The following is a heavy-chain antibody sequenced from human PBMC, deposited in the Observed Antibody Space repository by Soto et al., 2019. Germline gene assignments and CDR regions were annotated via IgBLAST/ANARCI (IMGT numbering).Heavy chain of an antibody. CDR2: TYYRSKWNT. CDR1: GDNVSSNSAA. CDR3: ARGEQYSGRIFDY. V-gene: IGHV6-1*01. D-gene: IGHD1-26*01. Sequence: SQTLSLTCAISGDNVSSNSAAWNWIRQSPSRGLEWLGGTYYRSKWNTDYAVTVNSRITISPDTSKNQFSLQLNSVTPEDTAVYFCARGEQYSGRIFDYWGQGTLVTVSS. J-gene: IGHJ4*01.